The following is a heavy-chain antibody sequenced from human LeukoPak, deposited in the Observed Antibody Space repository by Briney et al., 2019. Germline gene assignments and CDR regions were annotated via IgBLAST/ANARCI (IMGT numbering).Heavy chain of an antibody. D-gene: IGHD6-19*01. CDR1: GFTFSNAW. CDR2: IKSKTDGGTT. Sequence: KTGGSLRLSCAASGFTFSNAWMSWARQAPGKGLEWVGRIKSKTDGGTTDYAAPVKGRFTISRDDSKNTLYLQMNSLKTEDTALYYCTTAVLAVAGTRFDPWGQGTLVTVSS. J-gene: IGHJ5*02. CDR3: TTAVLAVAGTRFDP. V-gene: IGHV3-15*01.